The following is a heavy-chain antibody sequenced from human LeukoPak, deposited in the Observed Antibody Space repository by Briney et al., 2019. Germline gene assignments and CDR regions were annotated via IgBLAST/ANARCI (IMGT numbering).Heavy chain of an antibody. CDR3: AKGGVNYYFDY. J-gene: IGHJ4*02. D-gene: IGHD3-16*01. V-gene: IGHV1-18*01. Sequence: ASVKVSCKASGYTFTSYGISWVRQAPGQGLGWVAWISGYNGSTNYAQKLQGRVTMTTDTSTSTAYMKLRSLRSDDTAVYYCAKGGVNYYFDYWGQGTLVTVSS. CDR1: GYTFTSYG. CDR2: ISGYNGST.